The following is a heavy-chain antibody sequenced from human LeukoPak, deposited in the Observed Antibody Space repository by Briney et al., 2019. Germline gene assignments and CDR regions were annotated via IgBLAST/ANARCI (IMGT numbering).Heavy chain of an antibody. CDR3: ARDPRDGYPFDY. J-gene: IGHJ4*02. Sequence: SETLSLTCTVSGGSIRSYYWSWIRQPPGKGLEYIGYIYYSGSTNYNPSLKSRVTISVDTSRNQFSLKLSSVTAADTAVYYCARDPRDGYPFDYWGQGTLVTVSS. V-gene: IGHV4-59*01. CDR2: IYYSGST. D-gene: IGHD5-24*01. CDR1: GGSIRSYY.